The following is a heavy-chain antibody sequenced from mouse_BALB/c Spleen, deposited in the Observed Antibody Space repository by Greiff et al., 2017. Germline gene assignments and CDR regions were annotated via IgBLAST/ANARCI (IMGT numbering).Heavy chain of an antibody. J-gene: IGHJ4*01. CDR1: GFNIKDYY. D-gene: IGHD3-3*01. Sequence: DVKLQESGAELVRPGALVKLSCKASGFNIKDYYMHWVKQRPEQGLEWIGWIDPENGNTIYDPKFQGKASITADTSSNTAYLQLSSLTSEDTAVYYCARGQSYAMDYWGQGTSVTVSS. CDR2: IDPENGNT. CDR3: ARGQSYAMDY. V-gene: IGHV14-1*02.